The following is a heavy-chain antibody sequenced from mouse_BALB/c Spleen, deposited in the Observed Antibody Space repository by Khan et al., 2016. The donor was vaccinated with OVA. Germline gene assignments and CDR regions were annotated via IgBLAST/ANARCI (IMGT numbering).Heavy chain of an antibody. V-gene: IGHV2-6-7*01. CDR2: IWGDGTT. CDR3: ASAYYGNYREAMDY. J-gene: IGHJ4*01. D-gene: IGHD2-1*01. Sequence: QMQLKESGPGLVAPSQSLSITCTVSGFSLTGYGVNWVRQPPGKGLEWLGMIWGDGTTDYNSTLKSRLSISKDISKSQVFLKMNSLHTDDTARYXCASAYYGNYREAMDYWGQGTSVTVSS. CDR1: GFSLTGYG.